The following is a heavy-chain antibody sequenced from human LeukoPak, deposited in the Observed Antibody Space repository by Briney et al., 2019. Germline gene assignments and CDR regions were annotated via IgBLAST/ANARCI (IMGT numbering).Heavy chain of an antibody. V-gene: IGHV4-59*12. J-gene: IGHJ4*02. D-gene: IGHD2-2*01. CDR3: ATGTSCCYGY. Sequence: SETLSLTCTLSGGSISHYYWSWIRQPPGKGLEWIGYIYYSGSTYYNPSLKSRVTISVDTSKNQFSLKLSSVTAADTAVYYCATGTSCCYGYWGQGTLVAVSS. CDR2: IYYSGST. CDR1: GGSISHYY.